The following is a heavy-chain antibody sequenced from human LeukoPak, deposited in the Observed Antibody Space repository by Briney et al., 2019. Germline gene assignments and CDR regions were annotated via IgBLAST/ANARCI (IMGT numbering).Heavy chain of an antibody. CDR2: LSGNGAIT. CDR3: AKCGSYGYLDD. Sequence: GGSLRLSCAASGFTFGSYAMNWVRQAPGKGLEWVSALSGNGAITYYADSVKGRFTISRDNSKNTLYLQMNSLRAEDTAVYYCAKCGSYGYLDDWGQGTLVTVSS. V-gene: IGHV3-23*01. J-gene: IGHJ4*02. D-gene: IGHD5-18*01. CDR1: GFTFGSYA.